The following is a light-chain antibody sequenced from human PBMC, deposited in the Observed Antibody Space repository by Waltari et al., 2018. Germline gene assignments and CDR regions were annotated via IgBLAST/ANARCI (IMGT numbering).Light chain of an antibody. V-gene: IGKV1-5*03. CDR3: QQYNFSPGT. Sequence: QMTQSPSTLSASIGDRVTITCRASGFVSNWVAWYQQKPGKAPQVLVYRASSLGTGVPSRFSGSVSGTDFTLTISSLQPDDFATYCCQQYNFSPGTFGPGTKVEVK. CDR1: GFVSNW. CDR2: RAS. J-gene: IGKJ1*01.